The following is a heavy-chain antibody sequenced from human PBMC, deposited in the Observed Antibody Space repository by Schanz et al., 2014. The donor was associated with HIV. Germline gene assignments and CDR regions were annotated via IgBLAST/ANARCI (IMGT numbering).Heavy chain of an antibody. J-gene: IGHJ6*02. D-gene: IGHD3-10*01. V-gene: IGHV3-NL1*01. CDR3: AKCPTMVRGTGMDV. CDR2: ISGGGGST. Sequence: QVQLVESGGGVVQPGRSLRLSCTASGFTFSSSGMHWVRQAPGKELEWVSIISGGGGSTYYADSVKGRFTISRDNSKNTLYLQMNSLRAEDTAVYYCAKCPTMVRGTGMDVWGQGTTVTVSS. CDR1: GFTFSSSG.